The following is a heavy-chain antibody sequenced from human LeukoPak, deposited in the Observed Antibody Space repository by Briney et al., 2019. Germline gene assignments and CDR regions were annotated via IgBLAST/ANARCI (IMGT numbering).Heavy chain of an antibody. V-gene: IGHV1-69*13. J-gene: IGHJ4*02. Sequence: ASVKVSCKASGGTFSSYAFSWMRQAPGQGLEWMGRIIPIYDPVDYAQRFQGRVTITADESTNTVYMELNSLTFEDTAVYYCAREPLGCGGDCHFDYWGQGTLVTVSS. CDR3: AREPLGCGGDCHFDY. CDR1: GGTFSSYA. D-gene: IGHD2-21*02. CDR2: IIPIYDPV.